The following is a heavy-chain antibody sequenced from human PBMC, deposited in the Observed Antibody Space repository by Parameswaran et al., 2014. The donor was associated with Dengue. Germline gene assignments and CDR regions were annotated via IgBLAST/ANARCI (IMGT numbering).Heavy chain of an antibody. J-gene: IGHJ4*02. CDR3: TTTHPRTIFGVVIFGPPPQNFDY. Sequence: VRQMPGKGLEWVGRIKSKTDGGTTDYAAPVKGRFTISRDDSKNTLYLQMNSLKTEDTAVYYCTTTHPRTIFGVVIFGPPPQNFDYWGQGTLVTVSS. V-gene: IGHV3-15*01. CDR2: IKSKTDGGTT. D-gene: IGHD3-3*01.